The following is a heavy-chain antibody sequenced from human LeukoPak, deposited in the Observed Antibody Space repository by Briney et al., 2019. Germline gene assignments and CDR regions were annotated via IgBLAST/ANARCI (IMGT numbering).Heavy chain of an antibody. D-gene: IGHD3-10*01. V-gene: IGHV4-38-2*02. CDR2: IYHSGNT. Sequence: PSETLSLTCTVSGHSISTGYYWGWIRQPPGKGLEWIGSIYHSGNTYYNPSLKSRVTISVDTSKNQFSLKLSSVTAADTAVYYCARWAMVRGYYFDYWGQGTLVTVSS. CDR1: GHSISTGYY. J-gene: IGHJ4*02. CDR3: ARWAMVRGYYFDY.